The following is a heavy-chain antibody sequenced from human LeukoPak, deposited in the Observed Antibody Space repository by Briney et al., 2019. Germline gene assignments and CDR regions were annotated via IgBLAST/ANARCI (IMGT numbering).Heavy chain of an antibody. CDR3: AKGQFGYVSGTFDY. J-gene: IGHJ4*02. Sequence: GGSLRLSCAVSGFTFRSYAMSWVRQAPGKGLEWVSVVSGSGGGTYYADSVKGRFTISRDNSKNTLYLQMNSLRAEDTAVYYCAKGQFGYVSGTFDYWGQGTLVTVSS. D-gene: IGHD3-10*01. CDR1: GFTFRSYA. V-gene: IGHV3-23*01. CDR2: VSGSGGGT.